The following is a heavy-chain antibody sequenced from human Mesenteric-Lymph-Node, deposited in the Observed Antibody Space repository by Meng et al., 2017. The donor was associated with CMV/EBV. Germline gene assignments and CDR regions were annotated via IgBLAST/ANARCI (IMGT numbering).Heavy chain of an antibody. J-gene: IGHJ4*02. CDR1: GYTFTSYG. V-gene: IGHV1-2*02. Sequence: ASVKVSCKASGYTFTSYGISWVRQAPGQGLEWLGWIFPNSGATDYAPEFQGRASMTRDTSISTAYMELSGLRSDDTAVYYCARGKFYHDSSGYFEQWGQGTLVTVSS. CDR2: IFPNSGAT. D-gene: IGHD3-22*01. CDR3: ARGKFYHDSSGYFEQ.